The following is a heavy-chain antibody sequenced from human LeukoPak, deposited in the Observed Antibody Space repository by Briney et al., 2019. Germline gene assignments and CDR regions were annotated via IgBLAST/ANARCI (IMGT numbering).Heavy chain of an antibody. CDR1: GYTFTGYY. CDR2: INLSGGST. J-gene: IGHJ4*02. Sequence: ASVKVSCKASGYTFTGYYMLWVRQAPGQGLEWLGIINLSGGSTHYPQKFQDRVTMTRDTSASTVYMELSSLRSEDTAVYYCARDLDYGEKSEDYWGQGTLVTVSS. CDR3: ARDLDYGEKSEDY. V-gene: IGHV1-46*01. D-gene: IGHD4/OR15-4a*01.